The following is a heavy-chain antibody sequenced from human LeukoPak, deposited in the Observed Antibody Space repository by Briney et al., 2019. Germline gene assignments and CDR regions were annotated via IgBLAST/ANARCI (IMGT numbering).Heavy chain of an antibody. CDR3: ARHYYSSGYYGLYYYYGMDV. J-gene: IGHJ6*02. V-gene: IGHV4-39*01. CDR1: GGXXXXSSYY. CDR2: IYYSGST. Sequence: GGXXXXSSYYWGWIRQPPGKGLEWIGSIYYSGSTYYNPSLKSRFTISVYTSKNQSSLKLSSVTAADTAVYYCARHYYSSGYYGLYYYYGMDVWGQGTTVTVSS. D-gene: IGHD3-22*01.